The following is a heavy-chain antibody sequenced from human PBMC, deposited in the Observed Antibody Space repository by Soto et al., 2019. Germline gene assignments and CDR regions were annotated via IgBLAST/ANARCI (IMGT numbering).Heavy chain of an antibody. D-gene: IGHD3-3*01. CDR2: IYPGDTDT. Sequence: PGESLKISCKGSGYSFTSYWIGWVRQMPGKGLEWMGIIYPGDTDTRYSPSFQGQVTISADKSISTAYLQWSSLKASDTAMYYCARQPYYDFWSGYSDYYYGMDVWGQGTTVTVSS. V-gene: IGHV5-51*01. CDR3: ARQPYYDFWSGYSDYYYGMDV. J-gene: IGHJ6*02. CDR1: GYSFTSYW.